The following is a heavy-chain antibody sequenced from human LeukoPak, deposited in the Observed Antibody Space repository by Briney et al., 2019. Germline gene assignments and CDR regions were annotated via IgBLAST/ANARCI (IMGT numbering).Heavy chain of an antibody. Sequence: GGSLRLSCAASGFAFSSFGMHWARQAPGKGLEYVALISYDGNNEYYADSVEGRFTISRDNSKNTVYLQMNSLRVEDTAVYYCAKGFYDSGPWGQGTLVTVSS. CDR3: AKGFYDSGP. J-gene: IGHJ5*02. CDR1: GFAFSSFG. CDR2: ISYDGNNE. V-gene: IGHV3-30*18. D-gene: IGHD3-22*01.